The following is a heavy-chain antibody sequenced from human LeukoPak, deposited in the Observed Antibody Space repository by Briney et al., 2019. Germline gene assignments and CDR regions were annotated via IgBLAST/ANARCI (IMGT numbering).Heavy chain of an antibody. J-gene: IGHJ4*02. Sequence: PSETLSLTCAVYGGSFSGYYWSWIRQPPGKGLEWIGEINHSGSTNYNPSLKSRVTISVDTSMNQFSLKLSSVTAADTAVYYCARSYDSSGYYHRRFDYWGQGTLVTVSS. V-gene: IGHV4-34*01. D-gene: IGHD3-22*01. CDR3: ARSYDSSGYYHRRFDY. CDR2: INHSGST. CDR1: GGSFSGYY.